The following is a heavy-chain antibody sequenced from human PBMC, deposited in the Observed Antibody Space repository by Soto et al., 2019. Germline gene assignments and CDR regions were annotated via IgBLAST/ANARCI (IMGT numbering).Heavy chain of an antibody. CDR3: ARGDGDRCDGNGYLGRH. V-gene: IGHV3-74*01. CDR2: IKVDGSGT. D-gene: IGHD5-18*01. Sequence: EVQLVESGGGLVQPGESLTLSCAASGFTFSSYWMHWVRQAPGKGLVWVSRIKVDGSGTYYADSVQGRFTISRDNAKHTLYLQMNSLRVEDTAVYFCARGDGDRCDGNGYLGRHWGQGTLVTVSS. J-gene: IGHJ4*02. CDR1: GFTFSSYW.